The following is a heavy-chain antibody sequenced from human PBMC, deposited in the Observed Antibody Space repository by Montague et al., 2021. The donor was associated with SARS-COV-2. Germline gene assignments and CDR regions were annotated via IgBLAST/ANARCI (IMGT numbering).Heavy chain of an antibody. V-gene: IGHV4-59*13. CDR3: ARGHYYGRKDYYYGVDV. D-gene: IGHD3-10*01. J-gene: IGHJ6*02. CDR2: IYYTGST. CDR1: GGSISSYY. Sequence: SETLSLTCTVSGGSISSYYWTWIRQPPGKGLEWIGYIYYTGSTNYNPSLESRVTISLDPSKNQFSLKLSSVTAADTAVYYCARGHYYGRKDYYYGVDVWGQGTTVTASS.